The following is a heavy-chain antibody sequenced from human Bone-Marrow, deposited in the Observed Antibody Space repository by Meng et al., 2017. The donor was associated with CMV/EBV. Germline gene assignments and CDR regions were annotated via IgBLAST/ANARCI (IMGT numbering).Heavy chain of an antibody. CDR1: GFTFSSYS. CDR2: ISSSSSYI. J-gene: IGHJ4*02. CDR3: ARDYPLTSGSWV. V-gene: IGHV3-21*01. Sequence: GESLKISCAASGFTFSSYSMNWVRQAPGKGLEWVSSISSSSSYIYYADSVKGRFTISRDNAKNSLYLQMNSLRAEDTAVYYCARDYPLTSGSWVWGQGTLVTVSS. D-gene: IGHD1-26*01.